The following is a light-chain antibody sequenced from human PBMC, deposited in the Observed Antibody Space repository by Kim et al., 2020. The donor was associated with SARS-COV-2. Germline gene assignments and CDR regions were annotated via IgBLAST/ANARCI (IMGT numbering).Light chain of an antibody. J-gene: IGKJ2*03. CDR3: QQYYSTPYS. V-gene: IGKV4-1*01. CDR1: QSVLYSSNNKNY. CDR2: WAS. Sequence: RATINCKSSQSVLYSSNNKNYLAWYQQQPGQPPKLLIYWASTRESGVPDRFSGSGSGTDFTLTISSLQAEDVAVYYCQQYYSTPYSFGQGTKLEI.